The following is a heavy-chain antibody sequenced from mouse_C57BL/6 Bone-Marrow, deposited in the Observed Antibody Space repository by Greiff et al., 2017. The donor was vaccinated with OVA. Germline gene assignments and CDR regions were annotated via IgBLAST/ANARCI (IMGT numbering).Heavy chain of an antibody. V-gene: IGHV7-3*01. J-gene: IGHJ1*03. CDR3: ARYGTTVVESWYFDV. CDR2: IRNKANGYTT. Sequence: EVQLVESGGGLVQPGGSLSLSCAASGFTFTDYYMSWVRQPPGKALEWLGFIRNKANGYTTEYSASVKGRFTISRDNSQSILYLQMNALRAEDSATYYCARYGTTVVESWYFDVWGTGTTVTVSS. CDR1: GFTFTDYY. D-gene: IGHD1-1*01.